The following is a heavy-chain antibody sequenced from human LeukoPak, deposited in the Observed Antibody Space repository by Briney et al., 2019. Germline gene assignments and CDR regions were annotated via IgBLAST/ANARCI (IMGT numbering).Heavy chain of an antibody. V-gene: IGHV1-69*13. D-gene: IGHD2-2*02. Sequence: SVTASCKASRGTFSNYAISWVRQAPGQGLEWMGGIIPIFGTANYAQKFQGRVTISADESTSTAFMELSSLRSEDTAVYYCARVGGGRYCSSTSCYMRGWFDPWGQGTLVTVSS. CDR3: ARVGGGRYCSSTSCYMRGWFDP. CDR1: RGTFSNYA. J-gene: IGHJ5*02. CDR2: IIPIFGTA.